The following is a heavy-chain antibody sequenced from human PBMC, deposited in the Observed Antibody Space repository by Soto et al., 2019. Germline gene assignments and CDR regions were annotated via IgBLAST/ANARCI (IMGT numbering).Heavy chain of an antibody. J-gene: IGHJ3*02. CDR1: VGTFNSYA. D-gene: IGHD5-12*01. CDR3: ASVFKLATIQDAFDI. CDR2: IIPIFGTA. V-gene: IGHV1-69*06. Sequence: SVTVSCKPSVGTFNSYAISCVQQAPGQGLEWMGGIIPIFGTANYAQKFQGRVTITADKSTSTAYLELRSLRSEDTAVYYCASVFKLATIQDAFDIWGQGTMVPGSS.